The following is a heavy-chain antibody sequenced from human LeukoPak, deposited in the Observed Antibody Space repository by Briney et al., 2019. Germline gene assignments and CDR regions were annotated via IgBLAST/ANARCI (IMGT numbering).Heavy chain of an antibody. V-gene: IGHV4-59*01. CDR1: GGSISSYY. J-gene: IGHJ4*02. Sequence: SETLSLTCTVSGGSISSYYWSWIRQPPGKGLEWIGYIYNSWSTNYNPSLKSRVTISVDTSKNQFSLKLSSVTAADTAVYYCARYQRGYGDHWGQGTLVTVSS. CDR3: ARYQRGYGDH. CDR2: IYNSWST. D-gene: IGHD5-18*01.